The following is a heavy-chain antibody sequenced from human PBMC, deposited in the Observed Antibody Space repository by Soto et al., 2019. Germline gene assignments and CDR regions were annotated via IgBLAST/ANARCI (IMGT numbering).Heavy chain of an antibody. CDR1: GGSISSGGYY. V-gene: IGHV4-31*03. CDR3: ARVSPWDYGDYVRPYFQN. CDR2: IYYSGST. Sequence: QVQLQESGPGLVMPSQTLSLTCTVSGGSISSGGYYWGWIRQHPGKGLEWIGYIYYSGSTYYNPCLKVRFTRSVDTCKSQCSLKLSSVTAADTAVYYCARVSPWDYGDYVRPYFQNWGQGTLVTVSS. J-gene: IGHJ1*01. D-gene: IGHD4-17*01.